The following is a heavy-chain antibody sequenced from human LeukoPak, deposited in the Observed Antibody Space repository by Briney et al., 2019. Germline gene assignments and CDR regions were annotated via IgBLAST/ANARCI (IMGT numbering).Heavy chain of an antibody. J-gene: IGHJ6*03. CDR3: ARDPGPTIFGVRGYYMDV. D-gene: IGHD3-3*01. Sequence: EASVKVSCKASGYTFTGYYMHWVRQAPGQGLEWMGWINPNSGGTNYAQKFQGRVTMTRDTSISTAYMELSRLRSDDTAVYYCARDPGPTIFGVRGYYMDVWGKGTTVTVSS. CDR1: GYTFTGYY. CDR2: INPNSGGT. V-gene: IGHV1-2*02.